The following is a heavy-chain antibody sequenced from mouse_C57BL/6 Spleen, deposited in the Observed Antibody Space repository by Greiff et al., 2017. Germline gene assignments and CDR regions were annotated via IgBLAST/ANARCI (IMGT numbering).Heavy chain of an antibody. D-gene: IGHD1-2*01. V-gene: IGHV1-59*01. CDR3: ARRTASWFAY. CDR1: GYTFTSYW. CDR2: IDPSDSYT. J-gene: IGHJ3*01. Sequence: VQLQQPGAELVRPGTSVKLSCKASGYTFTSYWMHWVKQRPGQGLEWIGVIDPSDSYTNYNQKFKGKATLTVDTSSSTAYMQLSSLTSEDSAVXYCARRTASWFAYWGQGTLVTVSA.